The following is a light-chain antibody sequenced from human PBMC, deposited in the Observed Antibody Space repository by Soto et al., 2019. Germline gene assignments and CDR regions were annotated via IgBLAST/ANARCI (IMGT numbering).Light chain of an antibody. CDR2: AAS. CDR1: QSVSNSS. Sequence: EIVLTQSPGTLSLSPGERATFSCRASQSVSNSSLAWYHQKPGQAPRLLLFAASRRATGIPDTFSGSGSGTDFTLTISRLEPEDFAIYFCQQYSDYWTFGPGTRVEVK. V-gene: IGKV3-20*01. CDR3: QQYSDYWT. J-gene: IGKJ1*01.